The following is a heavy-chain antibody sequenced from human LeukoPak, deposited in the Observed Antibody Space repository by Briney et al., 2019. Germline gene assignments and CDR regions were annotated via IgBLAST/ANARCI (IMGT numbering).Heavy chain of an antibody. CDR2: ISYDGSNK. J-gene: IGHJ6*02. CDR1: GFTFSSYG. Sequence: GRSLRLSCAASGFTFSSYGMHWVRQAPGKGLEWVAVISYDGSNKYYADSVKGRFTISRDNSKNTLSLQMNSLRAEDTALYYCAKDVKPYYYYYGMDVWGQGTTVTVSS. V-gene: IGHV3-30*18. CDR3: AKDVKPYYYYYGMDV.